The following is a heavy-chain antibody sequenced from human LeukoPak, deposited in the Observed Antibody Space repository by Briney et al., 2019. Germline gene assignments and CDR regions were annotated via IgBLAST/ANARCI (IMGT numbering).Heavy chain of an antibody. Sequence: PGGSLRLSCAASGFTFSGSAMHWVRQASGKGLEWVGRIRSKANSYATAYAASVKGRFTISRDDSKNTAYLQMNSLKTEDTAVYYCTSERPRGYYYYGMDVWGQGTTVTVSS. J-gene: IGHJ6*02. D-gene: IGHD3-10*01. V-gene: IGHV3-73*01. CDR3: TSERPRGYYYYGMDV. CDR2: IRSKANSYAT. CDR1: GFTFSGSA.